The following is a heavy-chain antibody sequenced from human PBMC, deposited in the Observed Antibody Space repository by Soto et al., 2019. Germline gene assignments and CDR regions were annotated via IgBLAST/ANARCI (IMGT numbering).Heavy chain of an antibody. CDR2: SIPSLGIA. J-gene: IGHJ4*02. CDR1: GGTFSSYT. V-gene: IGHV1-69*02. Sequence: QVQLVQSGAEVKKPGSSVKVSCKASGGTFSSYTISWVRQAPGQGLEWMGRSIPSLGIANYAQKFQGRVTITADKSTSTAEMELSSMRSEDTAVYYCATPEIDFCDQLYYWGQGTLVTVST. CDR3: ATPEIDFCDQLYY. D-gene: IGHD4-17*01.